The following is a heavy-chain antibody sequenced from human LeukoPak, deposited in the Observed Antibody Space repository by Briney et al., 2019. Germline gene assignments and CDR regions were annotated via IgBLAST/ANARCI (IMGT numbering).Heavy chain of an antibody. V-gene: IGHV4-38-2*01. CDR2: IYHSGST. CDR1: GYSISSGYY. CDR3: ASLYGGYLDY. J-gene: IGHJ4*02. Sequence: SETLSLTCAVSGYSISSGYYWGWIRQPPGKGLEWIGSIYHSGSTYYNPSLKSRVTISVDTSNNQFSLKLSSVTAADTAVYYCASLYGGYLDYWGQGTLATVSS. D-gene: IGHD4-23*01.